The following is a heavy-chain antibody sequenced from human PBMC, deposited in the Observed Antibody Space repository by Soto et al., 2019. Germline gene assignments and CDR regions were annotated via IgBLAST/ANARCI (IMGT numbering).Heavy chain of an antibody. V-gene: IGHV1-46*03. CDR2: INPSGGST. J-gene: IGHJ4*02. D-gene: IGHD3-22*01. CDR1: GYTFTSYY. CDR3: ARGDVNYYDSSGSPQDY. Sequence: ASVKVSCKASGYTFTSYYMHWVRQAPGQGLEWMGIINPSGGSTSYAQKFQGRVTMTRDTSTSTVYMELSSLRSEDTAVYYCARGDVNYYDSSGSPQDYGGQGTLVTVSS.